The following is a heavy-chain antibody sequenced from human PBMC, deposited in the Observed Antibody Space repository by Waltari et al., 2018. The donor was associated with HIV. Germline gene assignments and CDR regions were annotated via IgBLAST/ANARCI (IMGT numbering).Heavy chain of an antibody. CDR3: ARDRFMITFLHYFDS. Sequence: QLQLQESGPGLVKPSETLSLTCTVSGGSISSSSYYWGWIRQPPGKGLEWIGSIYYSGSTYYNPSLKSRVTISVDTSKNQFSLKLSSVTAEDTAVYFCARDRFMITFLHYFDSWGQGTLVTVSS. D-gene: IGHD3-16*01. CDR2: IYYSGST. J-gene: IGHJ4*02. V-gene: IGHV4-39*07. CDR1: GGSISSSSYY.